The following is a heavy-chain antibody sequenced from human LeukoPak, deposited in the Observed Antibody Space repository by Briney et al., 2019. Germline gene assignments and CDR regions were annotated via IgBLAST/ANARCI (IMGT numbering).Heavy chain of an antibody. CDR2: IKEDGSET. V-gene: IGHV3-7*01. D-gene: IGHD2-2*01. Sequence: GGSLRLSCAASGFTFGSYYMTWVRQAPGKGLEWVASIKEDGSETYYVDSVKGRFTISRDNAKNSLYLQMNSLRAEDTAVYYCARIPRTSRAYWGQGTVVTVSS. J-gene: IGHJ4*02. CDR1: GFTFGSYY. CDR3: ARIPRTSRAY.